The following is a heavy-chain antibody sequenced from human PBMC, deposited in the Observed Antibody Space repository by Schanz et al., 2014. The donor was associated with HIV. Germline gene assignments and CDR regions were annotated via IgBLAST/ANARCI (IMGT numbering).Heavy chain of an antibody. CDR1: GFTFSDYY. V-gene: IGHV3-7*01. Sequence: VQLVESGGGLVKPGGSLRLSCAASGFTFSDYYMSWIRQAPGKGLEWVANIKQDGSEKYYVDSVKGRFTISRDNAKNSLHLQMNSLRAEDTAVYYCARDLRANYYGPQVDWFDSWGQGTPVIVSS. CDR3: ARDLRANYYGPQVDWFDS. J-gene: IGHJ5*01. CDR2: IKQDGSEK. D-gene: IGHD3-10*01.